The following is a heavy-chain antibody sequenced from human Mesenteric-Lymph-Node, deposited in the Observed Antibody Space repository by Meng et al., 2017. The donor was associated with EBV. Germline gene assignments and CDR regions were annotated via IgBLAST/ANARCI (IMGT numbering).Heavy chain of an antibody. CDR2: MNPNSGNT. V-gene: IGHV1-8*01. J-gene: IGHJ5*02. D-gene: IGHD6-19*01. Sequence: HLRQSVAEVKKPGASVKVSCKASGYTFTSYDINWVRQATGQGLEWMGWMNPNSGNTGYAQKFQGRVTMTRNTSISTAYMELSSLRSEDTAVYYCARRDSSGWYYWFDPWGQGTLVTVSS. CDR1: GYTFTSYD. CDR3: ARRDSSGWYYWFDP.